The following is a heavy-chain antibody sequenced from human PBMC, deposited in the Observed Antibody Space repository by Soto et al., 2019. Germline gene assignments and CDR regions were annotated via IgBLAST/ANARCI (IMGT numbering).Heavy chain of an antibody. CDR2: INGGGTT. J-gene: IGHJ4*02. Sequence: VQLLESGGGLVQPGGSLRLSCAASGFTFINYVMNWVRQTPGKGLEWVSAINGGGTTYYTDSVKGRFTISRDNSKNTVYLEMNSLRVEDTAVFYCARDQIGYGRFDYWGQGTQVTVPS. CDR3: ARDQIGYGRFDY. CDR1: GFTFINYV. D-gene: IGHD5-18*01. V-gene: IGHV3-23*01.